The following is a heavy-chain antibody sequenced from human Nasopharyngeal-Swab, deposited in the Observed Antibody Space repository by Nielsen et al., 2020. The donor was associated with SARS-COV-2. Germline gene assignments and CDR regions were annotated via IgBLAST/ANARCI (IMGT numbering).Heavy chain of an antibody. J-gene: IGHJ4*02. CDR2: ISSSSRYI. CDR1: GFLFSDYT. CDR3: ARSLGAEVLAVEHY. V-gene: IGHV3-21*01. Sequence: LSLTCAASGFLFSDYTIHWVRQALRKGLEWVSSISSSSRYIFYADSVRGRFTNSRYNAKKSVFLQMDRLRVGDTAVYYCARSLGAEVLAVEHYWGQGTPVTVSS. D-gene: IGHD3-10*01.